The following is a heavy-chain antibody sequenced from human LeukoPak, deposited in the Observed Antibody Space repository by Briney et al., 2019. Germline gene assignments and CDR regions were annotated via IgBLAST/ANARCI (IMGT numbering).Heavy chain of an antibody. J-gene: IGHJ4*02. V-gene: IGHV4-59*08. CDR3: ARYHCGGDCYSGYFDY. CDR2: IYYSGST. D-gene: IGHD2-21*02. Sequence: PSETLSLTCTVSGGSISSYYWSWIRQPPGKGLEWIGYIYYSGSTNYNPSLKSRVTISVDTSKKQFSLKLSSVTAADSAVYYCARYHCGGDCYSGYFDYWGQGTLVTVSS. CDR1: GGSISSYY.